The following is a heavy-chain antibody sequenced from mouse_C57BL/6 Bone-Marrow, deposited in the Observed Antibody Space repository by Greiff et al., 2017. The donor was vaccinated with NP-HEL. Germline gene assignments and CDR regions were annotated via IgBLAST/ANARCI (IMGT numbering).Heavy chain of an antibody. V-gene: IGHV5-4*01. CDR3: AREGLRPAWFAY. CDR1: GFTFSSYA. J-gene: IGHJ3*01. CDR2: ISDGGSYT. D-gene: IGHD1-2*01. Sequence: DVQLVESGGGLVKPGGSLKLSCAASGFTFSSYAMSWVRQTPEKRLEWVATISDGGSYTYYPDNVKGRFTISRDNAKNNLYLQMSHLKSEDTAMYYCAREGLRPAWFAYWGQGTLVTVSA.